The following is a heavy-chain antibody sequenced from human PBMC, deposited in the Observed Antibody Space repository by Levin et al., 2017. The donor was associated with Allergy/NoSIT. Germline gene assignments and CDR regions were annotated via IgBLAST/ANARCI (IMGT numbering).Heavy chain of an antibody. CDR2: IGSGGTI. Sequence: GESLKISCVASGFTLTSYSMNWVRQAPGKGLEWISYIGSGGTIYYADSVKGRFTISRDNAKNSLYLQMNSLRDEDTAVYYCARGIVVAGSRRYFDQWGQGTLVTVSS. D-gene: IGHD6-19*01. CDR3: ARGIVVAGSRRYFDQ. CDR1: GFTLTSYS. J-gene: IGHJ4*02. V-gene: IGHV3-48*02.